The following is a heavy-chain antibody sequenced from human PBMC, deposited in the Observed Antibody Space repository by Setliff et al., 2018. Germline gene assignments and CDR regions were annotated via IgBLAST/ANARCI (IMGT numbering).Heavy chain of an antibody. CDR2: VHPDGST. Sequence: SETLSLTCTVSGASISSYYWSWIRQPAGKGLEWIGHVHPDGSTNYNPSLYSRLIISVDTSKNQFSLKLTSVTAADTAVYYCVRALLWSGEGRFDPWGQGTLVTVSS. J-gene: IGHJ5*02. CDR1: GASISSYY. D-gene: IGHD2-8*02. CDR3: VRALLWSGEGRFDP. V-gene: IGHV4-4*07.